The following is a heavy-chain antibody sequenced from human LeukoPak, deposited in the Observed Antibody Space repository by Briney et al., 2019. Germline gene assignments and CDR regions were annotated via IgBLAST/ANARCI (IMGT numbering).Heavy chain of an antibody. CDR3: ARHGTMDAITMVRGVSGSGSNIGDAFDI. CDR2: IYYSGST. J-gene: IGHJ3*02. V-gene: IGHV4-34*01. CDR1: GGSFSGYY. D-gene: IGHD3-10*01. Sequence: SETLSLTCAVYGGSFSGYYWSWIRQPPGKGLEWIGSIYYSGSTYYNPSLKSRVTISVDTSKNQFSLKLSSVTGADTAVYYCARHGTMDAITMVRGVSGSGSNIGDAFDIWGQGTMVTVSS.